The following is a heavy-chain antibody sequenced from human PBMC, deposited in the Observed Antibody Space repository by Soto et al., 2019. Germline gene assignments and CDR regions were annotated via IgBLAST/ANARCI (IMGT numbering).Heavy chain of an antibody. Sequence: GGSLRLSCAASGFTFSSYAMSWVRQAPGKGLEWVSAISGSGGSTYYADSVKGRFTISRDNSKNTLYLQMNSLRAEDTAVYYCAKDLGNYYYDSSGLPGIFDYWGQGTLVTVSS. D-gene: IGHD3-22*01. V-gene: IGHV3-23*01. J-gene: IGHJ4*02. CDR3: AKDLGNYYYDSSGLPGIFDY. CDR2: ISGSGGST. CDR1: GFTFSSYA.